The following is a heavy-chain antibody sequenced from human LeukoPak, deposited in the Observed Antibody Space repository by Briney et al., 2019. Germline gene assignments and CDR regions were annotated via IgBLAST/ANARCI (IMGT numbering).Heavy chain of an antibody. D-gene: IGHD6-13*01. CDR2: INHSGST. V-gene: IGHV4-34*01. CDR3: ARRSSWYGAFYYFDY. CDR1: GGSFSGYY. J-gene: IGHJ4*02. Sequence: PSETLSLTCAVYGGSFSGYYWSWIRQPPGQGREGMGEINHSGSTNYNPSLTSRVNISVDTTKNEFSLMLSSVTAADTAVYYCARRSSWYGAFYYFDYWGQGTLVTVSS.